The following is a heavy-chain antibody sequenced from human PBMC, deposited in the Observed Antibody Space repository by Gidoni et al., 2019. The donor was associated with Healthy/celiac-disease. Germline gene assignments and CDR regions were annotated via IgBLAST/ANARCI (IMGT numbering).Heavy chain of an antibody. CDR2: IYYSGST. CDR3: ARRIAARQRARLDP. J-gene: IGHJ5*02. V-gene: IGHV4-59*01. CDR1: GGSISSYY. D-gene: IGHD6-6*01. Sequence: QVQLQESGPGLVKPSETLSLTCTVSGGSISSYYWSWIRQPPGKGLEWIGYIYYSGSTNYNPSLKSRVTISVDTSKNQFSLKLSSVTAADTAVYYCARRIAARQRARLDPWGQGTLVTVSS.